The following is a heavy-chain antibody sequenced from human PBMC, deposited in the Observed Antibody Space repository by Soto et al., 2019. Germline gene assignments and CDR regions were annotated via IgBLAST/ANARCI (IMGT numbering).Heavy chain of an antibody. Sequence: QVQLQESGPGLVKPSQTLSLTRTVSGGSISSGDYYWSWIRQPPGKGLEWIGYIYYSGSTYYNPSLNSRVTISADTSNTQFSLKLSSVTAADPAVYYCASRPCIAAAHDYWGHGTLVTVSS. D-gene: IGHD6-13*01. J-gene: IGHJ4*01. CDR3: ASRPCIAAAHDY. V-gene: IGHV4-30-4*01. CDR1: GGSISSGDYY. CDR2: IYYSGST.